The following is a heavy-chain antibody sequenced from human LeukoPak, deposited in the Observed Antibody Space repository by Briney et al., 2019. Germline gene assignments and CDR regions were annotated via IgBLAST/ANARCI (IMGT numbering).Heavy chain of an antibody. CDR3: VGIDYPTAFDI. D-gene: IGHD4-11*01. J-gene: IGHJ3*02. CDR2: IYTSGST. V-gene: IGHV4-61*02. Sequence: SETLSLTCTVSGGSISSGSYYWSWIRQPAGKGLEWIGRIYTSGSTNYNPSLKSRVTISVDTSKNQFSLKLSSVTAADTAVYYCVGIDYPTAFDIWGQGTMVTVSS. CDR1: GGSISSGSYY.